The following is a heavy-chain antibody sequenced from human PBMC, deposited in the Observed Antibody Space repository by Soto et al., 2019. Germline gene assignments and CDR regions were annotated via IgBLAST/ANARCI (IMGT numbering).Heavy chain of an antibody. V-gene: IGHV3-66*01. Sequence: PGGSLRLSCAASGFTFSSYGMHWVRQAPGKGLEWVSVIYSGGSTYYADSVKGRFTISRDNSKNTLYLQMNSLRAEDTAVYYCARDKELPGAFDIWGQGTMVTVSS. J-gene: IGHJ3*02. CDR2: IYSGGST. CDR3: ARDKELPGAFDI. D-gene: IGHD1-26*01. CDR1: GFTFSSYG.